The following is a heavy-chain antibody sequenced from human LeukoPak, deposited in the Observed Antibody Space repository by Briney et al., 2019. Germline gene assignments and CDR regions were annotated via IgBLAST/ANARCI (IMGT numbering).Heavy chain of an antibody. CDR1: GFTFSSYW. J-gene: IGHJ4*02. Sequence: PGGSLRPSCAASGFTFSSYWMHWVRQAPGKGLVWVSRINTDGTSATYADSVRGRFTVSRDSAKNTLYLQMNSLRAEDTAVYYCARGRVTSAWYYFDYWGQGTLVTVSS. D-gene: IGHD6-19*01. CDR3: ARGRVTSAWYYFDY. V-gene: IGHV3-74*01. CDR2: INTDGTSA.